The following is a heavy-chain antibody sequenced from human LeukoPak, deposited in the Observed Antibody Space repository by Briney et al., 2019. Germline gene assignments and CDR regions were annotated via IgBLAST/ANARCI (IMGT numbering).Heavy chain of an antibody. V-gene: IGHV3-23*01. CDR2: ITGSGDSR. CDR3: ADSNYWYPVDY. J-gene: IGHJ4*02. D-gene: IGHD4-11*01. CDR1: GFIFSNYA. Sequence: GGSLRLSCAASGFIFSNYAMRWVRQAPGKGLEWVSSITGSGDSRYYAASVKGRFTISRDNSKNTLYLQMNSLRVDDTALYYCADSNYWYPVDYWGQGTLVSVST.